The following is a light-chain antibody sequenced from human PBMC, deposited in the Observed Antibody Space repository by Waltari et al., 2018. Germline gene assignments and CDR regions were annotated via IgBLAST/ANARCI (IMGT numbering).Light chain of an antibody. Sequence: QSALTQPASVSGSPGQSITISCTGSRSDVGRYDLVPWYQQHLATAHQGIIFEDNQRPPGVSDRFAGTKAGNTASLTISGLRAEDEADYYCCSYADSWTWVFGGGTKLTVL. CDR3: CSYADSWTWV. CDR1: RSDVGRYDL. V-gene: IGLV2-23*01. CDR2: EDN. J-gene: IGLJ3*02.